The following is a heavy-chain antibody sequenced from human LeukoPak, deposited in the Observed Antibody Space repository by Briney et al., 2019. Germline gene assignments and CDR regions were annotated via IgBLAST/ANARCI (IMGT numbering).Heavy chain of an antibody. D-gene: IGHD4-23*01. Sequence: SGGSLRLSCAASGFSFSSYNMNWVRQAPGKGLEWVAVISYDGSNKYYADSVKGRFTISRDNSKNTLYLQMNSLRAEDTAVYYCARDRLRWPKIDYWGQGTLVTVSS. CDR2: ISYDGSNK. CDR1: GFSFSSYN. CDR3: ARDRLRWPKIDY. V-gene: IGHV3-30*04. J-gene: IGHJ4*02.